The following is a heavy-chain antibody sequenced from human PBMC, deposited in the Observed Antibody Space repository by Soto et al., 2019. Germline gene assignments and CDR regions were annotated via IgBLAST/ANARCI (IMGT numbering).Heavy chain of an antibody. J-gene: IGHJ4*02. V-gene: IGHV4-59*01. CDR2: LSNSGST. D-gene: IGHD3-16*01. CDR3: ARGGGDY. CDR1: GGSISGSY. Sequence: QVQLQESGPGLVKPSETLSLTCTVSGGSISGSYWWTWIRQPPGKGLEYIGCLSNSGSTNYNPSPKGRVTISADTSKNQLSLNLRSVTPADTAVYYCARGGGDYWGQGTLVTVSS.